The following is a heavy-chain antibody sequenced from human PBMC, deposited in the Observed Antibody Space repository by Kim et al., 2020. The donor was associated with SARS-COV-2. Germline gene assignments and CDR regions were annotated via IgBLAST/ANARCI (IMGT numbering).Heavy chain of an antibody. CDR3: GRAPWFGAPFDY. CDR1: GGSISSYY. CDR2: IYYSGST. V-gene: IGHV4-59*13. J-gene: IGHJ4*02. D-gene: IGHD3-10*01. Sequence: SETLSLTCTVSGGSISSYYWSWIRQPPGKGLEWIGYIYYSGSTNYNPSLKSRVTISVDTSKNQFSLSLTLWTPAEPAVVYFGRAPWFGAPFDYGGQGP.